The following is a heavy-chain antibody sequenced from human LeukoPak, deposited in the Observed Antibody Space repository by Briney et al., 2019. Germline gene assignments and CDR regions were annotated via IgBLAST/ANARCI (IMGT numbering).Heavy chain of an antibody. CDR2: IYPGDSDT. CDR1: GYSFTSYW. D-gene: IGHD3-22*01. CDR3: ARHGINYYDSSGYYLNWFDP. V-gene: IGHV5-51*01. J-gene: IGHJ5*02. Sequence: GESLKISCKGSGYSFTSYWIGWVRQMPGKGLEWMGIIYPGDSDTRYSPSFQGQVTISADKSISTAYLQWSSLKASDTAMYYCARHGINYYDSSGYYLNWFDPWGQGTLVTASS.